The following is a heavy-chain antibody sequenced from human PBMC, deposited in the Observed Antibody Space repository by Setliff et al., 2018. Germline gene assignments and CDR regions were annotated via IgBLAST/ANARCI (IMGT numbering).Heavy chain of an antibody. CDR3: AKGGNITRETYYYYGMDV. D-gene: IGHD1-20*01. Sequence: ASVKVSCKASGYTYTNYGITWVRQAPGQGLEWMGWINNYSFKTNYPQKFQGRVAITTDTSTSTAYMELRSLRSDDTAVYYCAKGGNITRETYYYYGMDVWGQGTTVTVSS. CDR1: GYTYTNYG. V-gene: IGHV1-18*01. CDR2: INNYSFKT. J-gene: IGHJ6*02.